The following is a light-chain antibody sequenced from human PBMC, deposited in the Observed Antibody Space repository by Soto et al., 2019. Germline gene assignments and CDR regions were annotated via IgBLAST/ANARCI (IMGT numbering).Light chain of an antibody. CDR3: MQALQTPLT. Sequence: DIVMTQSPLSLPVTPGEPASISCRSSQSLLHSSGYNYVDWYLQKPGQSPQLLLHLGSTRASGVPDRFSGSGSGTDFTLKISRVEAEDVGVYYCMQALQTPLTFGGGTRVEIK. CDR1: QSLLHSSGYNY. V-gene: IGKV2-28*01. CDR2: LGS. J-gene: IGKJ4*01.